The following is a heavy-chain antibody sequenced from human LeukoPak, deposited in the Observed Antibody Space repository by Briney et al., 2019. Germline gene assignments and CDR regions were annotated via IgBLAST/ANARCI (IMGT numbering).Heavy chain of an antibody. J-gene: IGHJ4*02. D-gene: IGHD6-19*01. CDR1: GGSISSSSYY. V-gene: IGHV4-39*01. CDR3: ARPIAVAAHFDY. Sequence: PSETLSLTCTVSGGSISSSSYYWGWIRQPPGKGLEWIGSIYYSGSTYYNPSLKSRVTISVDTSKNQFSLKLSSVTAADTAAYYCARPIAVAAHFDYWGQGTLVTVSS. CDR2: IYYSGST.